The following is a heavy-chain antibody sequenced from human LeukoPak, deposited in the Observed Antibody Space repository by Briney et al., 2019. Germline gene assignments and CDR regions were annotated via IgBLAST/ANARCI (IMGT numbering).Heavy chain of an antibody. J-gene: IGHJ4*02. CDR1: GFTFSSYS. CDR2: ISSSSGYI. Sequence: GGSLRLSCAASGFTFSSYSMNWVRQAPGKGLEWVSSISSSSGYIYYADSVKGRFTISRDNAKNSLYLQMNSLRAEDTAVYYCARWLAAVTTGGYYFDYWGQGTLVTVSS. CDR3: ARWLAAVTTGGYYFDY. V-gene: IGHV3-21*01. D-gene: IGHD6-13*01.